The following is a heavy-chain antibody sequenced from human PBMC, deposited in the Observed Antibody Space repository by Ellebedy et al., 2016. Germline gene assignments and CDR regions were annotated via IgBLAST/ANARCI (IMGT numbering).Heavy chain of an antibody. V-gene: IGHV1-8*02. CDR2: MNPNSGNT. J-gene: IGHJ6*03. CDR1: GYTFTGYY. Sequence: ASVKVSXXASGYTFTGYYMHWVRQAPGQGLEWMGWMNPNSGNTGYAQKFQGRVTMTRNTSISTAYMELSSLRSEDTAVYYCARGGIGGGYYYYMDVWGKGTTVTVSS. D-gene: IGHD3-10*01. CDR3: ARGGIGGGYYYYMDV.